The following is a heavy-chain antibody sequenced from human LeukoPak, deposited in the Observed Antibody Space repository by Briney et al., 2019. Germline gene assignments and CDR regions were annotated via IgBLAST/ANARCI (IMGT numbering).Heavy chain of an antibody. CDR2: IKHDGSDE. V-gene: IGHV3-7*01. J-gene: IGHJ6*03. CDR1: GFTASLYW. CDR3: ARLSVYSSTWLAYYMDV. D-gene: IGHD6-13*01. Sequence: GGSLRLSCAASGFTASLYWMTWVRQAPGKGLEWVANIKHDGSDEHYVDSVKGRFTISRDNAKNSVYLQMSSLRAKDTAAYYCARLSVYSSTWLAYYMDVWGKGTTVTVSS.